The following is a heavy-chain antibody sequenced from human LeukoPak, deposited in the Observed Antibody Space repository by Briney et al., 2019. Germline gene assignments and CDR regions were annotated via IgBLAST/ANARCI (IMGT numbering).Heavy chain of an antibody. CDR2: IYYSGST. CDR1: GGSISSSSYH. Sequence: SETLSLTCTVSGGSISSSSYHWGWIRQPPGKGLEWIGSIYYSGSTYYNPSLKSRVTISVDTSKNQFSLKLSSVTAADTAVYYCARRPHSPRYYGMDVWGQGTTVTVSS. V-gene: IGHV4-39*01. J-gene: IGHJ6*02. CDR3: ARRPHSPRYYGMDV.